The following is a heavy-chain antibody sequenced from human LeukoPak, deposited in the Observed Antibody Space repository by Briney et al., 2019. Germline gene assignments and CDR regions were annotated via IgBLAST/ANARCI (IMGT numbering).Heavy chain of an antibody. J-gene: IGHJ6*02. D-gene: IGHD3-10*01. CDR2: INWNGGST. V-gene: IGHV3-20*04. CDR1: GFTFDDYG. Sequence: GGSLRLSCAASGFTFDDYGMSWVRQAPGKGLEWVSGINWNGGSTGYADSVKGRFTISRDNAKNSLYLQMNSLRAEDTALYYCARDQSEGVGYGMDVWGQGTTVTVSS. CDR3: ARDQSEGVGYGMDV.